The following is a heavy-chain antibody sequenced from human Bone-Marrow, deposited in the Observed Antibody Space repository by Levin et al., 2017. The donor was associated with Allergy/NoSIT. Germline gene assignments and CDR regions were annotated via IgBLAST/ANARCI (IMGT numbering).Heavy chain of an antibody. Sequence: SETLSLTCTVSGGSTSSNNYYWGWIRQPPGKGLEWIGNIFYSGSTYYNPSLKSRVTISVDTSKNQFSLKLSSVTAADTAVYYCARRGTVSGVDGMDVWGQGTTVTVSS. J-gene: IGHJ6*02. CDR1: GGSTSSNNYY. D-gene: IGHD4-11*01. CDR3: ARRGTVSGVDGMDV. CDR2: IFYSGST. V-gene: IGHV4-39*01.